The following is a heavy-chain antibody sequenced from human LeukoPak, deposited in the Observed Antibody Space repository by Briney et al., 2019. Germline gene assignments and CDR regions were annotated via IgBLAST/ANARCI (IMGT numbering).Heavy chain of an antibody. D-gene: IGHD2-2*01. V-gene: IGHV1-2*04. CDR2: INPNSGGT. CDR1: GYTFTGYY. CDR3: ARDGTNIGYCSSTSCPPGKCMDV. Sequence: GASVKVSCKASGYTFTGYYMHWVRQAPGQGLEWMGWINPNSGGTNYAQKFQGWVTMTRDTSISTAYMELSRLRSDDTAVYYCARDGTNIGYCSSTSCPPGKCMDVWGQGTTVTVSS. J-gene: IGHJ6*02.